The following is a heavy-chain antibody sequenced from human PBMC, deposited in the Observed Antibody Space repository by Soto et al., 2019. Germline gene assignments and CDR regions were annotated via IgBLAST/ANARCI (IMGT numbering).Heavy chain of an antibody. CDR1: GFTFSSYA. D-gene: IGHD6-19*01. J-gene: IGHJ4*02. Sequence: PGGSLRLSCAASGFTFSSYAMHWVRQAPGKGLEWVAVISYDGSNKNYADSVKGRFTISRDNSKNTLYLQMNSLRAEDTAVYYCARDRYSSGWYDLDYWGQGTLVTVSS. CDR2: ISYDGSNK. CDR3: ARDRYSSGWYDLDY. V-gene: IGHV3-30-3*01.